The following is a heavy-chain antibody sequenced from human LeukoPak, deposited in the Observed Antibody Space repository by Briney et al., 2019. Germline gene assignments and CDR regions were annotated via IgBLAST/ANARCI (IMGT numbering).Heavy chain of an antibody. D-gene: IGHD5-12*01. CDR3: TTTYIVASTRKFGDY. CDR1: GFIFSNAW. Sequence: GGSLRLSCAASGFIFSNAWMIWVRQAPGRGLEWVGRIKSKTEGGTTDYAAPVKGRFTISRDDSQNTVDLQISSLTAEDTAMYFCTTTYIVASTRKFGDYWGQGTLVVVSS. CDR2: IKSKTEGGTT. V-gene: IGHV3-15*01. J-gene: IGHJ4*02.